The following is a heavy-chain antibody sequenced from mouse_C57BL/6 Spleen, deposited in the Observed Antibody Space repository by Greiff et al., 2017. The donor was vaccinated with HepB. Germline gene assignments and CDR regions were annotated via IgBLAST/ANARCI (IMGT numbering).Heavy chain of an antibody. CDR1: GYTFTSYW. CDR3: ARGGDYVYAMDY. D-gene: IGHD2-4*01. Sequence: VQLQQSGTELVKPGASVKLSCKASGYTFTSYWMHWVKQRPGQGLEWIGNINPSNGGTNYNEKFKSKATLTVDKSSSTANMQLSSLTSEDSAVYYCARGGDYVYAMDYWGQGTSVTVSS. CDR2: INPSNGGT. J-gene: IGHJ4*01. V-gene: IGHV1-53*01.